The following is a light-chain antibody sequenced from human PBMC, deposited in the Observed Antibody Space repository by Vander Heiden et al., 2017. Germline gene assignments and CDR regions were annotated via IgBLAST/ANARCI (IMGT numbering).Light chain of an antibody. CDR3: QQYNSSSQT. V-gene: IGKV1-5*03. CDR1: QSISSW. Sequence: DIQMTQPPSTLSASVGDRVTITCRASQSISSWLAWYQQKPGKAPKLLIYKASSLESGVPSRFSGSGSGTEFTLTISSLQPDDFATYYCQQYNSSSQTFGQGTKLEIK. J-gene: IGKJ1*01. CDR2: KAS.